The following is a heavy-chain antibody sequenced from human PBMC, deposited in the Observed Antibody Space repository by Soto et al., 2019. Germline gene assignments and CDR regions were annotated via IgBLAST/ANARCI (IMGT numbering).Heavy chain of an antibody. D-gene: IGHD3-22*01. CDR2: IYSGGST. CDR1: GFTVSSNY. J-gene: IGHJ5*02. V-gene: IGHV3-53*02. CDR3: ARDGTDRSGYLYNWFGP. Sequence: EVQLVETGGGLIQPGGSLRLSCAASGFTVSSNYMSWVRQAPGKGLEWVSDIYSGGSTYYADSVKGRFTISSDNSKNTPYVQMNCLRAEAADVYYCARDGTDRSGYLYNWFGPLGPGTPGTVSS.